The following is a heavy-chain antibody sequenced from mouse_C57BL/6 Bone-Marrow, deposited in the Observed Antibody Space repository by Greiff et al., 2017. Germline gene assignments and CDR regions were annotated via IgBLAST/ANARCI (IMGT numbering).Heavy chain of an antibody. V-gene: IGHV1-9*01. J-gene: IGHJ3*01. CDR1: GYTFTGYW. Sequence: QVQLKESGAELMKPGASVKLSCKATGYTFTGYWIEWVKQRPGHGLEWIGEILPGSGSTNYNEKFKGKATFTADTSSNTAYMQLSGLTTEDSAIYYCARWGYYYGSSSFAYWGQGTLVTVSA. CDR3: ARWGYYYGSSSFAY. CDR2: ILPGSGST. D-gene: IGHD1-1*01.